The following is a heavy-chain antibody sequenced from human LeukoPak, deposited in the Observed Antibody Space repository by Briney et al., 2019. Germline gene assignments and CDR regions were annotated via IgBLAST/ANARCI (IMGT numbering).Heavy chain of an antibody. V-gene: IGHV4-39*07. CDR2: IYYSGST. D-gene: IGHD3-3*01. CDR3: ARDEIFGWFDP. CDR1: GGSISSSIYY. J-gene: IGHJ5*02. Sequence: PSETLSLTCTVSGGSISSSIYYWGWIRQPPGKGLEWIGSIYYSGSTYYNPSPKSRVTISVDTSKNQFSLKLSSVTAADTAVYYCARDEIFGWFDPWGQGTLVTVSS.